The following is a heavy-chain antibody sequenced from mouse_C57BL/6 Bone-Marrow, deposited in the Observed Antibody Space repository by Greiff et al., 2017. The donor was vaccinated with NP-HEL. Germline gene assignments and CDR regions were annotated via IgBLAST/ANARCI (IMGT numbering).Heavy chain of an antibody. CDR1: GYTFTDHT. Sequence: QVQLQQSDAELVKPGASVKISCKVSGYTFTDHTIHWMKQRPEQGLEWIGYIYPRDGSTTYNEKFKGKATLTADNSSRTAYRQLNSLTSEDSAVYFCARSYYYVSSLRFYWYFDVWGTGTTVTVSS. V-gene: IGHV1-78*01. J-gene: IGHJ1*03. CDR2: IYPRDGST. D-gene: IGHD1-1*01. CDR3: ARSYYYVSSLRFYWYFDV.